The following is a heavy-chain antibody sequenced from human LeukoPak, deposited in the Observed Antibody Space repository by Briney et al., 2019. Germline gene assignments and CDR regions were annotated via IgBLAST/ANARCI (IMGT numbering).Heavy chain of an antibody. CDR3: TTGAPINYYDSSGYPIDY. V-gene: IGHV3-15*01. J-gene: IGHJ4*02. CDR1: GFTFSNAW. CDR2: IKSKTDGGTT. Sequence: PGGSLRLSCAASGFTFSNAWMSWVRQAPGKGLEWVGRIKSKTDGGTTDYAAPVKGRFTISRDDSKNTLYLQMNSLKTEDTAVYYCTTGAPINYYDSSGYPIDYWGQGTLVTVSS. D-gene: IGHD3-22*01.